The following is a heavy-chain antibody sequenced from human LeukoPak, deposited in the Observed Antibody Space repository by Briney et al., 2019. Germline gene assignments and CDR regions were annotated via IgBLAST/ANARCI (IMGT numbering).Heavy chain of an antibody. D-gene: IGHD3-10*01. J-gene: IGHJ4*02. CDR1: GGSFSGYY. V-gene: IGHV4-34*01. CDR3: ARRVGYYGSGSYLPHLTVDY. CDR2: INHSGST. Sequence: SETLSLTCAVYGGSFSGYYWSWIRQPPGKGLKWIGEINHSGSTNYNPSLKSRVTISVDTSKNQFSLKLSSVTAADTAVYYCARRVGYYGSGSYLPHLTVDYWGQGTLVTVSS.